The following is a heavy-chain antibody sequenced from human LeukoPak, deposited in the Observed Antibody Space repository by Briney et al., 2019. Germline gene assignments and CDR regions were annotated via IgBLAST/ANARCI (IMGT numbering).Heavy chain of an antibody. CDR2: IKHDGSKK. V-gene: IGHV3-7*01. J-gene: IGHJ6*03. D-gene: IGHD3-16*01. Sequence: RSGGSLRLSCEASGFTFTSYWMGWVRQAPGEGLELVANIKHDGSKKKFGDSVKGRFTISRDNAKSSLYLQMNSLRAEDTAVYYCARLPRGYYFYYMDVWGKGTTVTVSS. CDR3: ARLPRGYYFYYMDV. CDR1: GFTFTSYW.